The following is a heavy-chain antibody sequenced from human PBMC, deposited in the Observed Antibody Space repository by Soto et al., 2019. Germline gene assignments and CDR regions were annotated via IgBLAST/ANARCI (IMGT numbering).Heavy chain of an antibody. CDR1: GFTFDDYA. D-gene: IGHD6-13*01. Sequence: GGSLRLSCAASGFTFDDYAMHWVRQAPGKGLEWVSLISGDGGSTYYADSVKGRFTIARDNSKNSLYLQMNSLRTEDTALYYCAKDTPRAGYSRAIDAFDIWGQGTMVTVSS. CDR3: AKDTPRAGYSRAIDAFDI. J-gene: IGHJ3*02. CDR2: ISGDGGST. V-gene: IGHV3-43*02.